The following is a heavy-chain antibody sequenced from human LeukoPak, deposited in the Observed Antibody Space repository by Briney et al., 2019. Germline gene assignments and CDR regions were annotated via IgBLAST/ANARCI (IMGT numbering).Heavy chain of an antibody. CDR1: GFTFSSYE. J-gene: IGHJ4*02. CDR3: ASGGVYGYIFDY. CDR2: ISSDGSTI. Sequence: PGGSLRLSCAASGFTFSSYEMNWVRQAPGQGLEWVSYISSDGSTIYYADSVKGRFTIARNNAKNTLYLQMNSLSVEDTAVYYCASGGVYGYIFDYWGQGTLVTVSS. V-gene: IGHV3-48*03. D-gene: IGHD5-24*01.